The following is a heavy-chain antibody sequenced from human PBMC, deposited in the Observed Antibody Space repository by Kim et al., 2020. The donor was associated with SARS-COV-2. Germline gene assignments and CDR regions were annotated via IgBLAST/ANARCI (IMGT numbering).Heavy chain of an antibody. D-gene: IGHD3-9*01. CDR2: IYYSGST. V-gene: IGHV4-31*03. Sequence: SETLSLTCTVSGGSISSGGYYWSWIRQHPGKGLEWIGYIYYSGSTYYNPSLKSRVTISVDTSKNQFSLKLSSVTAADTAVYYCARHQPAKYYDILTGPPPFDYWGQGTLVTVSS. CDR1: GGSISSGGYY. CDR3: ARHQPAKYYDILTGPPPFDY. J-gene: IGHJ4*02.